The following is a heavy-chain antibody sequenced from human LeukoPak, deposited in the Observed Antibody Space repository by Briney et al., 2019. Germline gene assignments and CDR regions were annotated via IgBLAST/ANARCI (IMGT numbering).Heavy chain of an antibody. CDR3: ARDNSAAFDI. J-gene: IGHJ3*02. CDR2: IKPDGSEQ. D-gene: IGHD1-26*01. Sequence: GGSLRLSCTASGFTFSIYLMSWVRQAPGKGLDWVANIKPDGSEQYYVDSVRGRFTVSRDNAKNSLYLQMNSLSAEDTAVYYCARDNSAAFDIWGLGTMVTVSS. V-gene: IGHV3-7*04. CDR1: GFTFSIYL.